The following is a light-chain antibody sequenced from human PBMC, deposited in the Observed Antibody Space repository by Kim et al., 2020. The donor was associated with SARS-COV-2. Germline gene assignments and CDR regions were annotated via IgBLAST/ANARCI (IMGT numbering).Light chain of an antibody. CDR3: QQYGGYPRT. V-gene: IGKV1-5*03. Sequence: DIQMTQSPSTLSASVGDRVTITCRASQSISDWLAWYQQKPGKAPKLVIYKTSSLESGVPSRFSGSGFGTEFTLTISSLQPDDFATYYCQQYGGYPRTFGQGTKVDIK. CDR2: KTS. CDR1: QSISDW. J-gene: IGKJ1*01.